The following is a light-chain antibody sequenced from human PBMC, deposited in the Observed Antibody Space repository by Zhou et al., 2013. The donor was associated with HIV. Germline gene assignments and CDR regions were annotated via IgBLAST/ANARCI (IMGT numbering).Light chain of an antibody. J-gene: IGKJ2*03. CDR3: QQYNQWPQS. CDR1: ETITSD. CDR2: GAS. V-gene: IGKV3-15*01. Sequence: EVVMTQSPASLSVSPGQRVTLSCRASETITSDLAWYQLKPGQAPRLLIYGASTRASDVPGRFSGSGSGTEFTLTISNVEAEDFARYFCQQYNQWPQSFGRGPSWRS.